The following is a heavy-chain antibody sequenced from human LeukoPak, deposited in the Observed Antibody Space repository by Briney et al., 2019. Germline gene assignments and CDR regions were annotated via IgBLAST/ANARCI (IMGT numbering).Heavy chain of an antibody. Sequence: SETLSLTCTISGGSVSDYYWSWIRQSPGKGLEWIGYIYHTGSTSYSPSLKSRVTISVETSKNQFSLKLRSVTAADTAVYYCARGRSPGAFDIWGQGTMVTVSS. CDR3: ARGRSPGAFDI. J-gene: IGHJ3*02. CDR2: IYHTGST. CDR1: GGSVSDYY. V-gene: IGHV4-59*02.